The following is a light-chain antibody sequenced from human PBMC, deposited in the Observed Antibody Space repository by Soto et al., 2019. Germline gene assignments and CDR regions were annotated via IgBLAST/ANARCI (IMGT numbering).Light chain of an antibody. Sequence: EIQMTQSPSSVSASVGDRVTITCRASQGISTWLAWYQQKAGKAPNLLIYGASNLHSGVPSRFSGSGSGTNFTLTISSLQPEDFATYYCQQANSFPITFGQGTKVDI. CDR2: GAS. J-gene: IGKJ1*01. V-gene: IGKV1-12*01. CDR3: QQANSFPIT. CDR1: QGISTW.